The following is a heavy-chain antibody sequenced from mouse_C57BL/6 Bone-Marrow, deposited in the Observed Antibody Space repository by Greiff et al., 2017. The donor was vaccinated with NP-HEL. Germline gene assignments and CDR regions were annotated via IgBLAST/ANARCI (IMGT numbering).Heavy chain of an antibody. CDR1: GYTFTSYW. D-gene: IGHD2-14*01. J-gene: IGHJ1*03. CDR2: IDPSDSYT. V-gene: IGHV1-50*01. CDR3: ARGVGTWYFDF. Sequence: QVQLQQPGAELVKPGASVKLSCKASGYTFTSYWMQWVKQRPGQGLEWIGEIDPSDSYTNYNQKFKGKATLTVDTYSSTAYMQLSSLTSEDSAVYYCARGVGTWYFDFWGTGTTVTVSS.